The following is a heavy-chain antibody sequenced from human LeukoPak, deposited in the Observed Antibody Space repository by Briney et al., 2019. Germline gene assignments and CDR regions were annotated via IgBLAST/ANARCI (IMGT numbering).Heavy chain of an antibody. CDR3: ARLGFRYSSRYFDS. V-gene: IGHV1-18*01. Sequence: ASVKVSCKASGYTFTSYGISWVRQAPGQGLERMGLISAYNGNTNYAQKLQGRVSMTTDTSTSTAYMELRSLRSDDTAVYYCARLGFRYSSRYFDSWGQGTLVTVSS. J-gene: IGHJ4*02. D-gene: IGHD6-13*01. CDR1: GYTFTSYG. CDR2: ISAYNGNT.